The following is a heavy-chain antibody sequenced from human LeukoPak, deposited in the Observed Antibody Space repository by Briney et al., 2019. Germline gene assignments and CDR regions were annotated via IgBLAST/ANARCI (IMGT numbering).Heavy chain of an antibody. Sequence: SETLSLTCTVSGYSISSGYYWGWIRPPPGKGLEWIGSIYHSGSTYYNPSLKSRVTISVDTSKNQFSLKLSSVTAADTAVYYCARGSRVGWFGELLSLVYYYYGMDVWGQGTTVTVSS. CDR1: GYSISSGYY. V-gene: IGHV4-38-2*02. D-gene: IGHD3-10*01. J-gene: IGHJ6*02. CDR3: ARGSRVGWFGELLSLVYYYYGMDV. CDR2: IYHSGST.